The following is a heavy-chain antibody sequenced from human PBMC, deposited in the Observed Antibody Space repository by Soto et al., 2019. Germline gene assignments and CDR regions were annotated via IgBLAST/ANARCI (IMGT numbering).Heavy chain of an antibody. J-gene: IGHJ4*02. CDR2: INHSGST. V-gene: IGHV4-34*01. D-gene: IGHD5-18*01. CDR1: GGSFSGYY. CDR3: ARNRGYSYGTFDY. Sequence: PSETLSLTCAVYGGSFSGYYWSWIRQPPGKGLEWIGEINHSGSTNYNPSLKSRVTMSVDTSKNQFSLKLSSVTAADTAVYYCARNRGYSYGTFDYWGQGTLVTVSS.